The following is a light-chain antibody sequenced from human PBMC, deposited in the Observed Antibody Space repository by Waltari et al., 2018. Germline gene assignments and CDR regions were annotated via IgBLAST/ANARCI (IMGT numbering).Light chain of an antibody. CDR3: AAWDDSLNGWV. Sequence: QSVLTQPPSASGTPGQRVTIACHGSSANIGSNTVIWYQQLPGTAPKLLIYSNNQRPSGVPDRFSGSKSGTSASLAISGLQSEDEADYYCAAWDDSLNGWVFGGGTKLTVL. CDR2: SNN. J-gene: IGLJ3*02. V-gene: IGLV1-44*01. CDR1: SANIGSNT.